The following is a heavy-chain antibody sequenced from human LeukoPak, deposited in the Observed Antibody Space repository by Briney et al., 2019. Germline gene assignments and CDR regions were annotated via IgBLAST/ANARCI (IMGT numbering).Heavy chain of an antibody. D-gene: IGHD6-13*01. V-gene: IGHV3-11*06. CDR3: ARVRAAAGTPRPPDY. CDR2: ISSRSSYT. J-gene: IGHJ4*02. Sequence: GGSLRLSCAASGFTFSDYYMSWIRQAPGKGLEGVSYISSRSSYTNYADSVKGRFTISRDNAKNSLYLQMNSLRAEDPAVYYCARVRAAAGTPRPPDYWGQGTLVTVSS. CDR1: GFTFSDYY.